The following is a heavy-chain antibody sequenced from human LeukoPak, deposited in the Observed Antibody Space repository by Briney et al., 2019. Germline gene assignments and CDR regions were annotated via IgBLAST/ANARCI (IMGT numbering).Heavy chain of an antibody. D-gene: IGHD3-22*01. J-gene: IGHJ4*02. Sequence: ESGGSLRLSCAASGFPFSNYDMSWVRQAPGRALEWVSGVRCSGGTTYYADSVKGRFTICRDNSKNTLYLQMNSLRAEDTAVYYCAKSDYYDSSGHPSSFEYWGQGTLVTASS. CDR2: VRCSGGTT. CDR3: AKSDYYDSSGHPSSFEY. V-gene: IGHV3-23*01. CDR1: GFPFSNYD.